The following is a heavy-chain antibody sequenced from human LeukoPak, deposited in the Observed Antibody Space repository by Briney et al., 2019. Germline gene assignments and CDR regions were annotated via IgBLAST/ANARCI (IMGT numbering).Heavy chain of an antibody. Sequence: SETLSLTCTVSGASISSYFWSWIRQPPGKGLEWIGYIYYSGSTNYNPSLKSRVTISVDTSKNQFSLKLSSVTAADTAVYYCARTTGYSYGYYYYYYMDVWGKGTTVTISS. D-gene: IGHD5-18*01. CDR2: IYYSGST. CDR3: ARTTGYSYGYYYYYYMDV. CDR1: GASISSYF. V-gene: IGHV4-59*01. J-gene: IGHJ6*03.